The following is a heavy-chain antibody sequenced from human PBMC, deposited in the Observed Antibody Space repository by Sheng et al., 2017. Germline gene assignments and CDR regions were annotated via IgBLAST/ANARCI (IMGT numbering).Heavy chain of an antibody. D-gene: IGHD6-19*01. V-gene: IGHV1-8*01. CDR1: GYTFTSYD. CDR3: ARGGYGTGVVGAFDI. Sequence: QVQLVQSEAEVKKPGASVKVSCKASGYTFTSYDINWVRQATGQGLEWMGWIDPNSGNTGYAQKFQGRVTITRNTSIRTTYMQLSSLRSEDTAVYYCARGGYGTGVVGAFDIWGQGTMVIVSS. CDR2: IDPNSGNT. J-gene: IGHJ3*02.